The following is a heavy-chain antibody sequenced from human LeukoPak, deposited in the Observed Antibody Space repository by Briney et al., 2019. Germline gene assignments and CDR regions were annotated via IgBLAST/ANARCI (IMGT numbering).Heavy chain of an antibody. CDR1: GAPVNFYY. J-gene: IGHJ4*02. D-gene: IGHD3-10*01. CDR2: IYTRGNT. V-gene: IGHV4-4*07. Sequence: SETLSLTCTVSGAPVNFYYLSWIRHSAEKGLEWIGRIYTRGNTNYNPSLKSRVTLSVDTSRNQFSLMLSSVTAADTAVYYCAKESRLGGASGSHHFDYWGQGVLVTVSS. CDR3: AKESRLGGASGSHHFDY.